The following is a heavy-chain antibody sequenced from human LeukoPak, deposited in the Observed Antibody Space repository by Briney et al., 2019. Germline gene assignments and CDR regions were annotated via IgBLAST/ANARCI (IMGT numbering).Heavy chain of an antibody. CDR3: VRPRGFSYGYFDY. J-gene: IGHJ4*02. V-gene: IGHV4-39*01. Sequence: SETLSLTCTVSGGSISSSSAYWGWIRQPPGKGLEWIGSIYYSKNTYYNPSLKSRVTISADTSKNQFSLTLGSVSATDTAVYYCVRPRGFSYGYFDYWGQGTLVTVSS. D-gene: IGHD5-18*01. CDR2: IYYSKNT. CDR1: GGSISSSSAY.